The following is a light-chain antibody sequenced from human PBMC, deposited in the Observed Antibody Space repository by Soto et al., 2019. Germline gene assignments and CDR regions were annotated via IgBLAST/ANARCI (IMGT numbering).Light chain of an antibody. CDR2: GAS. Sequence: ILMTQSPATLSLSPGERATLSCMASQSISRNLAWYQQILGQAXRLLIYGASTRATDIPARFSGSGSGTEFTLTISSLQSEDFAVYHCQQYNDWPKTVGPVTQVDIK. V-gene: IGKV3-15*01. J-gene: IGKJ3*01. CDR1: QSISRN. CDR3: QQYNDWPKT.